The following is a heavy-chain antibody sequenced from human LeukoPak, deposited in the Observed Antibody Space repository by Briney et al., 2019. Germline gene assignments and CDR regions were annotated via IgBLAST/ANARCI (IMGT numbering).Heavy chain of an antibody. V-gene: IGHV1-46*01. J-gene: IGHJ4*02. CDR3: ARGPAGIVGARWDFDY. D-gene: IGHD1-26*01. Sequence: ASVKVSCKASGYTFTSYYMHWVRQAPGQGLEWMGIINPSGGSTSYAQKFQGRVTMTRDMSTSTVYMELSSLRSEDTAVYYCARGPAGIVGARWDFDYWGQGTLVTVSS. CDR2: INPSGGST. CDR1: GYTFTSYY.